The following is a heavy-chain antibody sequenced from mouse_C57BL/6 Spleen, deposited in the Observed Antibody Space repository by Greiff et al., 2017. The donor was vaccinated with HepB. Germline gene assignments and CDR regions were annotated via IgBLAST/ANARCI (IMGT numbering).Heavy chain of an antibody. CDR1: GLSLTSFG. Sequence: VQLQQPGPGLVQPSQSLSITCTVPGLSLTSFGLRWIRQSPGKGLEWLGVIWRGGSTDYNAAFMSRLSITKDNSKSQVFFKMNSLQSDDTAIYYFATSSSYAMDYWGQGTSVTVSS. J-gene: IGHJ4*01. D-gene: IGHD1-1*01. CDR3: ATSSSYAMDY. V-gene: IGHV2-5*01. CDR2: IWRGGST.